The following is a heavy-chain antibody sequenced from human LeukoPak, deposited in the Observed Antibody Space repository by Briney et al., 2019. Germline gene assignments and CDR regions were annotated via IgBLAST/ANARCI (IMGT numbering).Heavy chain of an antibody. J-gene: IGHJ4*02. CDR3: AREFYDSSGYSFDY. D-gene: IGHD3-22*01. CDR1: GFTFSSYA. CDR2: ISSNGGST. Sequence: GGSLRLSCSASGFTFSSYAMHWVRQAPGKGLEYVSAISSNGGSTYYADSVKGRFTISRDNSKNTLYLQMNSLRAEDTAVYYCAREFYDSSGYSFDYWGQGTLVTVSS. V-gene: IGHV3-64*04.